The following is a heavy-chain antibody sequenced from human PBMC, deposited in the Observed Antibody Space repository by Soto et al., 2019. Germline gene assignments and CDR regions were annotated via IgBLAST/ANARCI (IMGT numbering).Heavy chain of an antibody. J-gene: IGHJ4*02. CDR2: INPNPNSGGT. CDR3: ARDGIGFGY. D-gene: IGHD3-3*01. CDR1: GYTFSGYH. Sequence: QVQLVQSGAEVKKPGASVKVSCKASGYTFSGYHMHWVRQAPGQGLEWMGWINPNPNSGGTKYAQKFQGRVTMTRDTSISTVYMELRRLRSDDTATYYCARDGIGFGYWGQGTLVTVSS. V-gene: IGHV1-2*02.